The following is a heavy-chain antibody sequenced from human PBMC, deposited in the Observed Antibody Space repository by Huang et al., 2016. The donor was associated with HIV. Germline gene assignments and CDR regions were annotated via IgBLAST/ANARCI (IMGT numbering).Heavy chain of an antibody. J-gene: IGHJ6*03. V-gene: IGHV1-69*13. Sequence: QVNLVQSGAEVRKPGSSVKVSCKASGGTFKQYAISWVRQAPGQGLEWMGASITLYGSAEYAEKFQDRVTLTADGSTNTAYLELDRLTSEDTAVYYCAKVVAGQPFHFYYYMDAWGDGTTVIVSS. CDR2: SITLYGSA. CDR3: AKVVAGQPFHFYYYMDA. CDR1: GGTFKQYA. D-gene: IGHD2-21*01.